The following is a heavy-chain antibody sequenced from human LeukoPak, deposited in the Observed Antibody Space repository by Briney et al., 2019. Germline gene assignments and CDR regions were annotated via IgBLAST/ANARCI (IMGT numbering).Heavy chain of an antibody. V-gene: IGHV1-18*01. D-gene: IGHD3-22*01. CDR3: ARDPLVYYDSSGYSYFDY. CDR1: GYTFTSYG. J-gene: IGHJ4*02. CDR2: ISAYNGNT. Sequence: ASVKVSCKASGYTFTSYGISWVRQAPGQGLEWMGWISAYNGNTNYAQKLQGRVTMTTDTSTSTAYVELRSLRSDDTAVYYCARDPLVYYDSSGYSYFDYWGQGTLVTVSS.